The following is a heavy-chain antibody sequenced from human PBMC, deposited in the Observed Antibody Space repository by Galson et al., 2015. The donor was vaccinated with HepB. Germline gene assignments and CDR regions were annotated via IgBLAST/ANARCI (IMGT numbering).Heavy chain of an antibody. Sequence: SLRLSCAASGFTFDDYAMHWVRQAPGKGLEWVSGISWNSGSIGYADSVKGRFTISRDNAKNSLYLQMNSLRAEDTALYYCAKDAGYSSGWYYYYYYMDVWGKGTTVTVSS. J-gene: IGHJ6*03. CDR1: GFTFDDYA. CDR3: AKDAGYSSGWYYYYYYMDV. V-gene: IGHV3-9*01. D-gene: IGHD6-19*01. CDR2: ISWNSGSI.